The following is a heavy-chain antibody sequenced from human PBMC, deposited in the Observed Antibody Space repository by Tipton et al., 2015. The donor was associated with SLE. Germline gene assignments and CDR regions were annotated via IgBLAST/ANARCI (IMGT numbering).Heavy chain of an antibody. J-gene: IGHJ4*02. CDR3: ARPGSPFWSGYPFDY. D-gene: IGHD3-3*01. CDR2: INHSGST. Sequence: LRLSCAVYGGSFSAYYWSWIRQPPGKGLEWIGEINHSGSTNYNPSLKSRVTISVDTSKNQSSLKLSSVTAADTALYYCARPGSPFWSGYPFDYWGQGTLVTVSS. CDR1: GGSFSAYY. V-gene: IGHV4-34*01.